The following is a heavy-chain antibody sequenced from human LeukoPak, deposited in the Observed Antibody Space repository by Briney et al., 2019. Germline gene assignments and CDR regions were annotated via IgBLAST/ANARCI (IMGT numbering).Heavy chain of an antibody. CDR1: GGPISSYY. Sequence: SETLSLTCTVSGGPISSYYWSWIRQPPGKGLEWIGYIYYSGSTNYNPSLKSRVTISVDTSKNQFSLKLSSVTAADTAVYYCARDKRYCSGGSCYAEIYYYYYMDVWGKGTTVTVSS. D-gene: IGHD2-15*01. CDR3: ARDKRYCSGGSCYAEIYYYYYMDV. J-gene: IGHJ6*03. V-gene: IGHV4-59*01. CDR2: IYYSGST.